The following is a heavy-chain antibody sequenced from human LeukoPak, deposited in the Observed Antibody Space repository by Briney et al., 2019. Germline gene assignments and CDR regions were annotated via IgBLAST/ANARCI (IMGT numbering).Heavy chain of an antibody. D-gene: IGHD2-15*01. CDR3: AKALGYCSGGRCYSWGYYYFGMDV. CDR2: ISGSGGST. Sequence: GGSLRLSCAASGFTFSSYAMSWVRQAPGKGLEWVSAISGSGGSTYYADSVKGRFTISRDNSKNTLYLQMNSLRAEDTAIYYCAKALGYCSGGRCYSWGYYYFGMDVWGQGTTVTVSS. V-gene: IGHV3-23*01. CDR1: GFTFSSYA. J-gene: IGHJ6*02.